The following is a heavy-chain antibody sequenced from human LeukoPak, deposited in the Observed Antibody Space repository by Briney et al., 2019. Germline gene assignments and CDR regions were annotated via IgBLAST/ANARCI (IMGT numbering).Heavy chain of an antibody. D-gene: IGHD3-16*01. CDR3: VRDVGAVRGEVYFDY. J-gene: IGHJ4*02. CDR1: GFTFSTYW. Sequence: GGSLRLSCAASGFTFSTYWMSWVRQVPGKGLEWVANIKQDGSERNYVDSVKGRFTISRDNAKNSLYLQMNSLRAEDTAMYYCVRDVGAVRGEVYFDYWGQGTLVTVSS. CDR2: IKQDGSER. V-gene: IGHV3-7*01.